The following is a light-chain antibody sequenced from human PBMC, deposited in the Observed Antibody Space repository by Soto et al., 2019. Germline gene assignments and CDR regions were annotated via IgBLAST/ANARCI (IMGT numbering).Light chain of an antibody. V-gene: IGKV1-27*01. CDR2: AAS. Sequence: DIQMTQSPSSLSASVGDRVTITCLASQGIINYLAWYQQKPGKVPKLLIYAASTLQSGVPSRFSGSGSGTDFTLTISSLQPEDVATYYCQKYNSAQFGFGPGTKVDI. CDR1: QGIINY. J-gene: IGKJ3*01. CDR3: QKYNSAQFG.